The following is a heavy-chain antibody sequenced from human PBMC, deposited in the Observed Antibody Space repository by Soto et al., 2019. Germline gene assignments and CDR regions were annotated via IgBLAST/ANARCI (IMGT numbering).Heavy chain of an antibody. V-gene: IGHV4-39*01. J-gene: IGHJ4*02. CDR3: ARHFVAVVIKGWGY. CDR1: GGSIDRSNYY. Sequence: ETLSLTCNVSGGSIDRSNYYWDWLRQPPGKGLEWIGTTYYNGNAYYNPSLKSRVSMSVDTSKNQFSLKLVSVTAADTAVYYCARHFVAVVIKGWGYWGQGTLVTVSS. D-gene: IGHD3-10*01. CDR2: TYYNGNA.